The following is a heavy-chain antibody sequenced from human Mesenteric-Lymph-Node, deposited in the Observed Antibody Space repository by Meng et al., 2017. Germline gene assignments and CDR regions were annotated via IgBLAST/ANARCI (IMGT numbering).Heavy chain of an antibody. CDR2: INAGNGNT. Sequence: QVQLGRSGAEVKKPGASVKVSCKPSGGTFSSYAMHWVRQAPGQRLEWMGWINAGNGNTKYSQKFQGRVTMTTDTSTNIAYMELRSLRADDTAVYYCARDPSNSSGRHAYLDYWGQGTLVTVSS. D-gene: IGHD6-19*01. CDR3: ARDPSNSSGRHAYLDY. J-gene: IGHJ4*02. V-gene: IGHV1-3*01. CDR1: GGTFSSYA.